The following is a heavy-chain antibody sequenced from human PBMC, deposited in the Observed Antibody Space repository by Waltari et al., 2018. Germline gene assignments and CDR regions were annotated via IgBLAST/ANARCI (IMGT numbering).Heavy chain of an antibody. Sequence: QVQLQQWGAGVLKPSETLSLSCAVYGGSFRDYYWSWIRQPPGKGLEWFGEINHRGSTNYNPSLKGRVTISVDMSKNQLSLKLSSVTAADTAVYYCARGPDMWVGKMFDPWGQGTLVTVSS. CDR1: GGSFRDYY. CDR3: ARGPDMWVGKMFDP. J-gene: IGHJ5*02. CDR2: INHRGST. V-gene: IGHV4-34*01. D-gene: IGHD3-9*01.